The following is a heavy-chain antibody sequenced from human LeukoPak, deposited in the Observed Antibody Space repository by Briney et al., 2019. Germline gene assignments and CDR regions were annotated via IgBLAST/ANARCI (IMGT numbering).Heavy chain of an antibody. J-gene: IGHJ4*02. CDR1: SGSISTSNYY. CDR2: IYYSGST. V-gene: IGHV4-39*07. CDR3: AREDDYGDPAFDY. D-gene: IGHD4-17*01. Sequence: SETLSLTCTVSSGSISTSNYYWGWVRQPPGKALEWIGSIYYSGSTYYNPSLKSRVTISVDTSKNQFSLKLSSVTAADTAVYYCAREDDYGDPAFDYWGQGTLVTVSS.